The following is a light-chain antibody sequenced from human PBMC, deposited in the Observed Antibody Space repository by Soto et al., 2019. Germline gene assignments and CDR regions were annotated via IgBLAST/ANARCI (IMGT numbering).Light chain of an antibody. V-gene: IGLV2-14*01. CDR3: SSYTSSSTRV. J-gene: IGLJ1*01. CDR2: EVS. Sequence: QSVLTQPASVSGSPGQSITISCTGTSSDVGGYNYVSWYQQHPGKAPKLMIFEVSNRPSGVSTRFSGSKSGNTASLTISGLRAEDEADYYCSSYTSSSTRVFGTGTKVTVL. CDR1: SSDVGGYNY.